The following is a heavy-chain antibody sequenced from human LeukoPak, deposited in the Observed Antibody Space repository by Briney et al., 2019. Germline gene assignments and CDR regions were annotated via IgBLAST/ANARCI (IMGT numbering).Heavy chain of an antibody. D-gene: IGHD5-18*01. CDR1: GGSISSYY. J-gene: IGHJ6*03. Sequence: PSETLSLTCTVSGGSISSYYWSWIRQPPGKGLEWIGYIYYSGSTNYNPSLKSRVTISVDTSKNQFSLKLSSVTAADTAVYYCARANVMSGYSYWTGAPYYYYYMDVWGKGTTVTVSS. V-gene: IGHV4-59*01. CDR3: ARANVMSGYSYWTGAPYYYYYMDV. CDR2: IYYSGST.